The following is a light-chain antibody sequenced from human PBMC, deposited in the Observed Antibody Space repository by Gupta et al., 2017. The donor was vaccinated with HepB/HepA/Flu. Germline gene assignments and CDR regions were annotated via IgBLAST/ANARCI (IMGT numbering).Light chain of an antibody. V-gene: IGKV3-15*01. Sequence: EMVMTQSPATLSVSPGDKVTLSCRASRTVGRNYLAWYQQKPGHTPRLLIYGISIRAAGTPARFSGSGSGTEFTLTISSLQSEDFAVYYCQQYTNWPITFGQGTRLEIK. J-gene: IGKJ5*01. CDR2: GIS. CDR1: RTVGRN. CDR3: QQYTNWPIT.